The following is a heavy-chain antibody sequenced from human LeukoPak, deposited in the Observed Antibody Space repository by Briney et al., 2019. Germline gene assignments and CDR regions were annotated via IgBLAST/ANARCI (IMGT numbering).Heavy chain of an antibody. D-gene: IGHD2-2*01. CDR2: IYYSGDT. J-gene: IGHJ4*02. V-gene: IGHV4-39*01. CDR3: ARVRPVGLLPVPAASYFDY. CDR1: GGSISSSSYY. Sequence: SETLSLTCTVSGGSISSSSYYWGWIRQPPGKGLEWIGNIYYSGDTYYNPSLKSRATISVDTSNNQVSLKLNSVTAADSAVYYCARVRPVGLLPVPAASYFDYWGQGTLVTVSS.